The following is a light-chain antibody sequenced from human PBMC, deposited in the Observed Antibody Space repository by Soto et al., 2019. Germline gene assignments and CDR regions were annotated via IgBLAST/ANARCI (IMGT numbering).Light chain of an antibody. CDR2: EVN. CDR1: SSDVGSHKY. Sequence: QYALTQPASVSGSPGQSITISCTGTSSDVGSHKYVSWYQQHPGKAPKLMIYEVNNRPSGVSNRFSGSKSGNTASLTISGLQAEDEADYYCSSYTRSTTLVVFGGGTKLTVL. CDR3: SSYTRSTTLVV. J-gene: IGLJ2*01. V-gene: IGLV2-14*03.